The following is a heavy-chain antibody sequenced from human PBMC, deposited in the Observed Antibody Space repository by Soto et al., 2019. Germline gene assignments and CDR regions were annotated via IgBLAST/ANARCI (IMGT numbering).Heavy chain of an antibody. D-gene: IGHD6-6*01. CDR2: IRSKANSYAT. Sequence: GGSLRLSCAASGFTFSGSAMHWVRQASGKGLEWVGRIRSKANSYATAYAASVKGRFTISRDDSKNTAYLQMNSLKTEDTAVYYCTIAARTNQGPAGKPNHDAFDIWGQGTMVTVSS. J-gene: IGHJ3*02. CDR3: TIAARTNQGPAGKPNHDAFDI. V-gene: IGHV3-73*01. CDR1: GFTFSGSA.